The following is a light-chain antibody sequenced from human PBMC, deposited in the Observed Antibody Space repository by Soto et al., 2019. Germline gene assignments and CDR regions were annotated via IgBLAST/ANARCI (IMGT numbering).Light chain of an antibody. CDR3: SSYAGSNNFVV. V-gene: IGLV2-8*01. CDR1: SSEVGGYNY. Sequence: QSALTQPPSASGSAGQSVTNSCTGTSSEVGGYNYVSWYQQHPGKAPKLMIYEVSKRPSGVPDRFSGSKSGNTASLTVSGLQAEDEADYYCSSYAGSNNFVVFGGGTKVTVL. CDR2: EVS. J-gene: IGLJ2*01.